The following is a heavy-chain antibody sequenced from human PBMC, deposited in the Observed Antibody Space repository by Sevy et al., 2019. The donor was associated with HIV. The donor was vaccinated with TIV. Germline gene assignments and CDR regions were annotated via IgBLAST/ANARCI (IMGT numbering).Heavy chain of an antibody. CDR1: GFTFSSYG. CDR3: ANGARYCGGGSCYRSFDY. V-gene: IGHV3-30*18. J-gene: IGHJ4*02. Sequence: GGSLRLSCAASGFTFSSYGMHWVRQAPGKGLEWVAVISYDGSNKYYADSVKGRFTISRDNSKNTLYLQMNSLRAEDTAVYYCANGARYCGGGSCYRSFDYWGQGTLVTVSS. CDR2: ISYDGSNK. D-gene: IGHD2-15*01.